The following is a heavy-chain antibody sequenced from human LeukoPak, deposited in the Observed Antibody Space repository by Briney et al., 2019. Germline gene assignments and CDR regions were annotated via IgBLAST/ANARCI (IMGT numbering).Heavy chain of an antibody. V-gene: IGHV3-23*01. CDR2: ISNGGGST. CDR1: GFAFSTYA. Sequence: GGSLGLSCAASGFAFSTYAMGWVRQAPGKGLEWVSAISNGGGSTYYGDSVKGRFTISRDNSKDTLDLQMNSLRAEDTAIYYCAKRSLSYDSSGHLHYFDYWGQGTLVTVSS. CDR3: AKRSLSYDSSGHLHYFDY. D-gene: IGHD3-22*01. J-gene: IGHJ4*02.